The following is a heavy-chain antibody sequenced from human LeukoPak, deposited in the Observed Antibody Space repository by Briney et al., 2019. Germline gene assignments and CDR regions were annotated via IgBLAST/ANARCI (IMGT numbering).Heavy chain of an antibody. CDR3: ARVVTMVRGVIIIRYYGMDV. D-gene: IGHD3-10*01. CDR2: IYLYGTT. Sequence: SETLSLACSVSIGSISSSKWWSWVRQSPVKGLEWIGEIYLYGTTNYNPSLKSRVTISVDTSKNQFSLKLSSVTAADTAVYYCARVVTMVRGVIIIRYYGMDVWGQGTTVTVSS. V-gene: IGHV4-4*02. J-gene: IGHJ6*02. CDR1: IGSISSSKW.